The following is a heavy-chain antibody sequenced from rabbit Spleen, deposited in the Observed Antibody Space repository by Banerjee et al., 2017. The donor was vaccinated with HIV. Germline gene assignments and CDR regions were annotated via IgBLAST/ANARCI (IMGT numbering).Heavy chain of an antibody. CDR1: GFSFSSNYW. D-gene: IGHD1-1*01. Sequence: QEQLVESGGGLVQPEGSLTLTCTASGFSFSSNYWIYWVRQAPGKGLEWIACIYTGSSGSTYYASWAKGRFTISKTSSTTVTLQMTSLTGADTATYFCARISGGYYDHFSLWGPGTLVTVS. CDR3: ARISGGYYDHFSL. CDR2: IYTGSSGST. J-gene: IGHJ4*01. V-gene: IGHV1S45*01.